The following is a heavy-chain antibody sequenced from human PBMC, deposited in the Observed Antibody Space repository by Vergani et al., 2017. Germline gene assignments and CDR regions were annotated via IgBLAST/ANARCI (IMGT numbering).Heavy chain of an antibody. D-gene: IGHD1-26*01. Sequence: QVQLVQSGAEVKKPGASVKVSCKASGYTFTSYGISWVRQAPGQGLEWMGRIIPILGIANYAQKFQGRVTITADKSTSTAYMELSSLRSEDTAVYYCAREEGGRAFDYWGQGTLVTVSS. CDR2: IIPILGIA. CDR3: AREEGGRAFDY. V-gene: IGHV1-69*09. CDR1: GYTFTSYG. J-gene: IGHJ4*02.